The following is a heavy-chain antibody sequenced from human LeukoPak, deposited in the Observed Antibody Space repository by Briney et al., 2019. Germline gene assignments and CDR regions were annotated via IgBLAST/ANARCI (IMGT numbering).Heavy chain of an antibody. CDR1: GGSVTSGNYY. CDR3: AREPPGY. Sequence: SQTLSLTCTVSGGSVTSGNYYWNRIRQPAGKGLEWIGRIYTNGGASYNPSLKSRVTISIDASKNQFSLKLSSVTAADTAVYYCAREPPGYWGQGILVTVSS. J-gene: IGHJ4*02. CDR2: IYTNGGA. V-gene: IGHV4-61*02.